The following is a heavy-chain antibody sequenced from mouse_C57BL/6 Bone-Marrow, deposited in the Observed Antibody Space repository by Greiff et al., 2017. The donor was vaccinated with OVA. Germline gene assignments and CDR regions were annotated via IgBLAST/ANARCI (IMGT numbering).Heavy chain of an antibody. CDR3: ASLYYGFAY. CDR2: INPSSGYT. D-gene: IGHD1-1*01. J-gene: IGHJ3*01. Sequence: VQLQQSGAELARPGASVKMSCKASGYTFTSYTMHWVKQRPGQGLEWIGYINPSSGYTKYNQKFKGKATLTADKSSSTAYMQLSSLTSEVSAVSYCASLYYGFAYWGQGPLVTVSA. CDR1: GYTFTSYT. V-gene: IGHV1-4*01.